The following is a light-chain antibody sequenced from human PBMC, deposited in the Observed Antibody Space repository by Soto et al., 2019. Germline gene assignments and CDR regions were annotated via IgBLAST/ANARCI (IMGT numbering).Light chain of an antibody. CDR3: QQDNSYPWT. CDR2: NAS. CDR1: QGISRW. Sequence: DIQMTQSPSTLSASVGDRVTITCRASQGISRWLAWYQQKPGKAPKLVIYNASSLESGVPSRFSGRGSGTEFTLTIRSLQPDDFATYYCQQDNSYPWTFGQGTKVDIK. V-gene: IGKV1-5*01. J-gene: IGKJ1*01.